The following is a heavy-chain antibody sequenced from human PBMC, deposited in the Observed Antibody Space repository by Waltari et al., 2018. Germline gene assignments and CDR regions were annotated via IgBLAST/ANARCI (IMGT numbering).Heavy chain of an antibody. Sequence: PLVESGGGLVKPGGSLRLSCVVSGFDLKDYYMHWIRQAPGKGLEWLSYISSTGSKSFYIESVKGRFTISRDNAKNSLYLEMNDLRVDDTATYYCARESGLPLDYWGQGTPVTVSS. V-gene: IGHV3-11*01. CDR2: ISSTGSKS. CDR1: GFDLKDYY. J-gene: IGHJ4*02. CDR3: ARESGLPLDY.